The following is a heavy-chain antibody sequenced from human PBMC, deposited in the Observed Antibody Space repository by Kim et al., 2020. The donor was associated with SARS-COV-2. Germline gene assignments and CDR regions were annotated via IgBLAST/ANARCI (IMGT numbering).Heavy chain of an antibody. CDR2: INPSGGST. J-gene: IGHJ6*02. V-gene: IGHV1-46*01. Sequence: ASVKVSCKASGYTFTSYYMHWVRQAPGQGLEWMGIINPSGGSTSYAQKFQGRVTKTRDTSTSTVYMELSSLRSEDTAVYYCARTYSGSYEAYYYYYGMDVWGQGTTVTVSS. CDR1: GYTFTSYY. CDR3: ARTYSGSYEAYYYYYGMDV. D-gene: IGHD1-26*01.